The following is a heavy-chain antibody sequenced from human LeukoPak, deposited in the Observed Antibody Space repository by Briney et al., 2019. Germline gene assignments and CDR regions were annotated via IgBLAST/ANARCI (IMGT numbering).Heavy chain of an antibody. J-gene: IGHJ5*02. CDR3: ARDGGDNP. CDR2: INWNGGST. Sequence: GGSLRLSCAASGFTFYDYGMSWVRQAPGKGLEWVSSINWNGGSTGYADSVKGRFTISRDNAKNSLYLRMNSLRVEDTALYYCARDGGDNPYGQGTLVTVSS. D-gene: IGHD2-21*01. V-gene: IGHV3-20*04. CDR1: GFTFYDYG.